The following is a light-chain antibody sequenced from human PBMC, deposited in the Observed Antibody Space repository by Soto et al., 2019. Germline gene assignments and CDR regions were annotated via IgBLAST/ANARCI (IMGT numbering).Light chain of an antibody. Sequence: DLPMPQSPSILSASVGDRVTITCRASQSISSWLAWYQQRPGKAPNLLISGASSLQTGVPSRFSGSGSGTDFTLTISSLQPEDFATYHCQQSYTTPWTFGQGTKVDIK. J-gene: IGKJ1*01. CDR1: QSISSW. CDR3: QQSYTTPWT. V-gene: IGKV1-39*01. CDR2: GAS.